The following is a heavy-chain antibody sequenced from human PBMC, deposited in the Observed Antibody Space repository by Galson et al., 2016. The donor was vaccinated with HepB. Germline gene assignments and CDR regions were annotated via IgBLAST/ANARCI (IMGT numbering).Heavy chain of an antibody. D-gene: IGHD3-10*01. V-gene: IGHV3-53*01. CDR3: ARDDTYYSGSGRNYEYGMDE. Sequence: SLRLSCAASGFTVSSNYMNWVRQAPGKGLKWASVIYSDGTTFYADSVKGRFTISRDNSKNTLYLQMNSLRAEETAVYYCARDDTYYSGSGRNYEYGMDEWGQGTTVTVYS. J-gene: IGHJ6*02. CDR2: IYSDGTT. CDR1: GFTVSSNY.